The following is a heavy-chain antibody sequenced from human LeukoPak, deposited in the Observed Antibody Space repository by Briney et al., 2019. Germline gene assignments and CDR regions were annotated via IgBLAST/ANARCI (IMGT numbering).Heavy chain of an antibody. CDR2: IYYSVST. V-gene: IGHV4-39*02. Sequence: SETLSLTCTVSGGSTSSSSYYWGWIRQPPGKGLEWIGSIYYSVSTYYNPSLKSRVTISVDTSKNQFSLKLSSVTAADTAVYYCAREDRPTYYYDSSGYYRFDYWGQGTLVTVSS. CDR1: GGSTSSSSYY. J-gene: IGHJ4*02. CDR3: AREDRPTYYYDSSGYYRFDY. D-gene: IGHD3-22*01.